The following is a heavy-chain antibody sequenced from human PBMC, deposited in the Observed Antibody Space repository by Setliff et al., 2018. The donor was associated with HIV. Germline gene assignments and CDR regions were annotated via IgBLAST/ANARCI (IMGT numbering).Heavy chain of an antibody. Sequence: SETLSLTCAVYGGSLSGYYWSWIRQSPEKGLEWIGEIHHSRRTNYSPSLKSRVAISLDTSKNQFSLKLSSVTAADTAIYYCARGLGSFPYYMDVWGKGTTVTVSS. J-gene: IGHJ6*03. D-gene: IGHD3-10*01. CDR2: IHHSRRT. CDR1: GGSLSGYY. V-gene: IGHV4-34*01. CDR3: ARGLGSFPYYMDV.